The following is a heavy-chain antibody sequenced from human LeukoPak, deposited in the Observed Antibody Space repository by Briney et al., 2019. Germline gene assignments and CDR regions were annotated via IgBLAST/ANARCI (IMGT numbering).Heavy chain of an antibody. Sequence: GGSLRLSCAASGFTFSSYSMNWVRQAPGKGLEWVSYISSSSSTIYYADSVKGRFTISRDNAKNSLYLQMNSLRAEDTAVYYCARDRGRVRGATSYGMDVWGQGTTVTVSS. V-gene: IGHV3-48*04. CDR1: GFTFSSYS. J-gene: IGHJ6*02. CDR3: ARDRGRVRGATSYGMDV. D-gene: IGHD3-10*01. CDR2: ISSSSSTI.